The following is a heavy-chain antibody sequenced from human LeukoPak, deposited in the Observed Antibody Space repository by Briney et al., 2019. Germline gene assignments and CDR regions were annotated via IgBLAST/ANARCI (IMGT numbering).Heavy chain of an antibody. CDR3: ARRALGALKLRKNYFDY. D-gene: IGHD1-26*01. V-gene: IGHV4-34*01. CDR1: GGSFSGYY. CDR2: INHSGST. Sequence: PSETLSLTCAVYGGSFSGYYWSWIRQPPGKGLEWIGEINHSGSTNYNPSLKSRVTISVDTSKNQFSLKLSSVTAADTAVYYCARRALGALKLRKNYFDYWGQGTLVTVSS. J-gene: IGHJ4*02.